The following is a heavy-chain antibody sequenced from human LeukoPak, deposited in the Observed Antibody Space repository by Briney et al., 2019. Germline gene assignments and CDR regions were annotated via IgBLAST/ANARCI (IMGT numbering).Heavy chain of an antibody. D-gene: IGHD2-2*01. CDR3: ARAPSVLVGYCSSSSCQADY. CDR1: GFTFRSYS. CDR2: IDPSSTYI. J-gene: IGHJ4*02. V-gene: IGHV3-21*01. Sequence: GGSLRLSCAASGFTFRSYSMNWVRQAPGKGLEWVSAIDPSSTYIYYADSVKGRFTISRDNAENSLYLQMNSLRVEDTAVYYCARAPSVLVGYCSSSSCQADYWGQGTLVTVSS.